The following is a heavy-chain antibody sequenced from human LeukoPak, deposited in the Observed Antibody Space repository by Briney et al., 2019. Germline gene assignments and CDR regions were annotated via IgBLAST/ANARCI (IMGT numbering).Heavy chain of an antibody. CDR2: INHSGST. D-gene: IGHD4-17*01. J-gene: IGHJ4*02. V-gene: IGHV4-34*01. Sequence: SETLSLTCAVYGGSFSGYYWSWIRQPPGKGLEWIGEINHSGSTNYNPSLKSRVTISVDTSKNQFSLKLSSVTAADTAVYYCARVTADYGDYNYWGQGTLVTVSS. CDR3: ARVTADYGDYNY. CDR1: GGSFSGYY.